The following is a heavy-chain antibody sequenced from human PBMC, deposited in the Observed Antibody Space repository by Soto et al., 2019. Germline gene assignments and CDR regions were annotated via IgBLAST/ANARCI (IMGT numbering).Heavy chain of an antibody. CDR2: IIPIFGTA. CDR1: GGTFSSYA. CDR3: XXXXYYXXSGYYFWYFDL. V-gene: IGHV1-69*19. D-gene: IGHD3-22*01. Sequence: QVQLVQSGAEVKKPGSSVKVSCKASGGTFSSYAISWIRQXPGQGMEWLGGIIPIFGTANYAQKFQGRVTITADXXXXXAXXXXXXXXXXXXXXXXXXXXXYYXXSGYYFWYFDLWGRGTLVTVAA. J-gene: IGHJ2*01.